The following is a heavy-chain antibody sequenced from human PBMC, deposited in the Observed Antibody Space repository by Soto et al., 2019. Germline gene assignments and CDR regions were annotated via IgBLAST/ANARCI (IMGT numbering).Heavy chain of an antibody. CDR1: GGSISSGGYY. V-gene: IGHV4-31*03. CDR2: IYYSGST. J-gene: IGHJ5*02. CDR3: ARDRQAYCSGGSCPENWFDP. D-gene: IGHD2-15*01. Sequence: SETLSLTCTVSGGSISSGGYYWSWIRQHPGKGLEWIGYIYYSGSTYYNPSLKSRVTISVDTSKNQFSLKLSSVTAADTAVYYCARDRQAYCSGGSCPENWFDPWGQGTLVTVSS.